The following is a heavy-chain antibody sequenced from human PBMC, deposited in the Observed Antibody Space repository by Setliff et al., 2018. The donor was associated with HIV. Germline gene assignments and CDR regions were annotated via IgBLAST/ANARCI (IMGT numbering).Heavy chain of an antibody. CDR3: ARDHCGGDCYSLWYFDL. V-gene: IGHV1-69*05. Sequence: GASVKASCKASGGTFSSYAISWVRQAPGQGLEWMGGIIPIFGTKNYAQKFQGRVTITTDESTSTAYMELSSLRSEDTAVYYCARDHCGGDCYSLWYFDLWGRGTLVTVSS. CDR2: IIPIFGTK. CDR1: GGTFSSYA. J-gene: IGHJ2*01. D-gene: IGHD2-21*02.